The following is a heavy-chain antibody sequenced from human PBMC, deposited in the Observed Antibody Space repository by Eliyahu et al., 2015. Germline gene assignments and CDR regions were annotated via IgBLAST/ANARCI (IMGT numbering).Heavy chain of an antibody. J-gene: IGHJ4*02. D-gene: IGHD6-6*01. CDR2: ISPYNGNT. Sequence: QVQLMQSGAEVKKXGASVKVSCKASGYTFINYGITGVRQAPGQGLEWMGGISPYNGNTNYAQKFQGRVTMTTDTSTSTAYMELRSLRSDDTAVYYCAREFYSSSSVFDYWGQGTLVTVSS. V-gene: IGHV1-18*04. CDR3: AREFYSSSSVFDY. CDR1: GYTFINYG.